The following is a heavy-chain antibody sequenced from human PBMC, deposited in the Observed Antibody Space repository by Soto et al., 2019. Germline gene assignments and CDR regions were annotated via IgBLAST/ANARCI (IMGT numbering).Heavy chain of an antibody. J-gene: IGHJ6*02. CDR2: IYYSGST. V-gene: IGHV4-39*01. CDR3: ARQWGQLARKVTYYYYYYGMDV. CDR1: GGSISSSSYY. D-gene: IGHD4-4*01. Sequence: SETLSLTCTVSGGSISSSSYYWGWIRQPPGKGLEWIGSIYYSGSTYYNPSLKSRVTLSVDTSKNQFSLKLSSVTAADTAVYYCARQWGQLARKVTYYYYYYGMDVWGQGTTVTVSS.